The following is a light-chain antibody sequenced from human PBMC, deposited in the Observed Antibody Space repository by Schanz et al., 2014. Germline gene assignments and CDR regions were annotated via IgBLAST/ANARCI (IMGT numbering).Light chain of an antibody. CDR1: SSNIGSNS. V-gene: IGLV1-44*01. CDR3: AAWDDSLNGHVV. CDR2: FND. J-gene: IGLJ2*01. Sequence: QSVLTQPPSASGTPGQRVTISCSGSSSNIGSNSVNWYQQLPGTAPKVLIYFNDQRPSGVPDRFSASKSGTSASLAITGLQSEDEAHYYCAAWDDSLNGHVVFGGGTKLTVL.